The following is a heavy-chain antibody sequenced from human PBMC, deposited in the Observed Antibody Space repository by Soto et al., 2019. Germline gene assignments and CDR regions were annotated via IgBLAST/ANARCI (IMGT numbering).Heavy chain of an antibody. V-gene: IGHV3-64*01. Sequence: GSLRLSCASSGFTLSGYAMDLVRQAPGKGLEYVSGISSNGVGTYYANSVQGRFTISRDNSKNTVYLQMGSLRPEDTAVYYCARRARPDFYYMDVWGKGTTVTVSS. CDR1: GFTLSGYA. J-gene: IGHJ6*03. CDR2: ISSNGVGT. CDR3: ARRARPDFYYMDV. D-gene: IGHD6-6*01.